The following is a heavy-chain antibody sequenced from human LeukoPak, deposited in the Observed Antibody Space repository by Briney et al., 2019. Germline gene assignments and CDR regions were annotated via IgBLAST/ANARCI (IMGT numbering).Heavy chain of an antibody. V-gene: IGHV1-46*01. CDR3: ASDQGSSSWYYYYGMDV. J-gene: IGHJ6*02. CDR2: INPSGDST. D-gene: IGHD6-13*01. CDR1: GYTFTSYY. Sequence: ASVKVSCKASGYTFTSYYMHWVRQAPGQGLEWMGIINPSGDSTTYAQKFQGRVTMTRDTSTSTVYMELSSLRSEDTAVYYCASDQGSSSWYYYYGMDVWGQGTTVTVSS.